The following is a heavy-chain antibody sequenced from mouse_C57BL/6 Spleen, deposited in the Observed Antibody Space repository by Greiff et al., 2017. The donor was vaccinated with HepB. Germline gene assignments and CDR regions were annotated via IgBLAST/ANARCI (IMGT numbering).Heavy chain of an antibody. V-gene: IGHV1-76*01. CDR1: GYTFTDYY. D-gene: IGHD2-2*01. Sequence: VQRVESGAELVRPGASVKLSCKASGYTFTDYYINWVKQRPGQGLEWIARIYPGSGNTYYNEKFKGKATLTAEKSSSTAYMQLSSLTSEDSAVYFCARAVTTRGYAMDYWGQGTSVTVSS. CDR3: ARAVTTRGYAMDY. CDR2: IYPGSGNT. J-gene: IGHJ4*01.